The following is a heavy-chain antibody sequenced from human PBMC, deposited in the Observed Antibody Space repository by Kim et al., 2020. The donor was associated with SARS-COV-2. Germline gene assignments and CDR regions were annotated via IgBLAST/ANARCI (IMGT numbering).Heavy chain of an antibody. J-gene: IGHJ4*02. Sequence: AQKLQGRVTMTTDTSTSTAYMELRSLRSDDTAVYYCVYTVTTFGGYYFDYWGQGTLVTVSS. D-gene: IGHD3-16*01. CDR3: VYTVTTFGGYYFDY. V-gene: IGHV1-18*01.